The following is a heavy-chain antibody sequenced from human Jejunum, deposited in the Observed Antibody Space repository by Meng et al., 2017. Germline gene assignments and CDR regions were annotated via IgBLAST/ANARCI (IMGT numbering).Heavy chain of an antibody. D-gene: IGHD5-12*01. CDR3: ARGDTGYSGYVFGY. J-gene: IGHJ4*02. CDR1: GGSSSNNNY. CDR2: ISDGGST. Sequence: GQRQESGPGVVKPSGALSLTCAVSGGSSSNNNYWCWVRQPPGKGLEWIGEISDGGSTSYNPSLKNRVTISIDKSQNQFSLKLSSVTAADTAVYYCARGDTGYSGYVFGYWGQGTLVTVSS. V-gene: IGHV4-4*02.